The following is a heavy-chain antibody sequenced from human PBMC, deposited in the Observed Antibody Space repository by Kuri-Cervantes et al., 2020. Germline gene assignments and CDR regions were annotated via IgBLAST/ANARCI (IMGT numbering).Heavy chain of an antibody. CDR3: ARVYQPLLYTYYYYGMDV. V-gene: IGHV3-21*04. CDR1: GFTFSSYS. D-gene: IGHD2-2*02. J-gene: IGHJ6*02. Sequence: GGSLRLSCAASGFTFSSYSMNWVRQAPGKGLEWVSSISSSSSYIYYADSVKGRFTISRDNAKNSLYLQMNSLRAEDTAVYYCARVYQPLLYTYYYYGMDVWGQGTTVTVSS. CDR2: ISSSSSYI.